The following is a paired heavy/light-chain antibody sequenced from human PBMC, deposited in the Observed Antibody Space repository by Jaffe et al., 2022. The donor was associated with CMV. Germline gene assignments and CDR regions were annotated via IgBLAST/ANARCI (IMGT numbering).Light chain of an antibody. CDR3: HQYGSP. CDR2: GAS. J-gene: IGKJ3*01. CDR1: QSVSSSH. Sequence: EIVLTQSPGALSLSPGERATLSCRASQSVSSSHLAWYQQKPGQAPRLLIYGASSRATGVPDRFSGSGSGTDFTLTIRRLEPEDFAVYYCHQYGSPFGPGTKVDIK. V-gene: IGKV3-20*01.
Heavy chain of an antibody. CDR2: IYYSGST. CDR3: ARRASGYDYVGKYYYYYMDV. Sequence: QVQLQESGPGLVKPSETLSLTCTVSGGSISNYYWSWIRQPPGKGLEWIGYIYYSGSTNYNPSLKSRVTISLDTSKNQFSLKLSSVTAADTAVYYCARRASGYDYVGKYYYYYMDVWGKGTTVTVSS. CDR1: GGSISNYY. J-gene: IGHJ6*03. D-gene: IGHD5-12*01. V-gene: IGHV4-59*08.